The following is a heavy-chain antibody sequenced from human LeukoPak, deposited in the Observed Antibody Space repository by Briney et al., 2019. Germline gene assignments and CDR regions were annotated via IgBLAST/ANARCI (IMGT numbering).Heavy chain of an antibody. V-gene: IGHV3-21*04. D-gene: IGHD1-1*01. CDR2: ISGSSTYI. J-gene: IGHJ4*02. CDR3: ARGGIIHGRFGY. Sequence: PGGSLRLSCAASGFTFSSYSMNWVRQAPGKGLEWVSSISGSSTYIYYAGSVKGRFTVSRDNAKNSLYLQMNSLRAEDTAVYYCARGGIIHGRFGYWGQGSLVTVSS. CDR1: GFTFSSYS.